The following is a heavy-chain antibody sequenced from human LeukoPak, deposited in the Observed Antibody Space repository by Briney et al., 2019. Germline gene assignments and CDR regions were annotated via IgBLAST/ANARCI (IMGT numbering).Heavy chain of an antibody. D-gene: IGHD2-2*01. V-gene: IGHV1-2*02. J-gene: IGHJ5*02. CDR2: INPNSGGT. CDR3: ASWGDGCSSTSCSNKFDP. Sequence: ALVKVSCKASGYTFTGYYMHWVRQAPGQGLEWMGWINPNSGGTDYAQKFQGRVTMTRDTSISTAYMELSSLRTEDTAVYYCASWGDGCSSTSCSNKFDPWGQGTLVTVSS. CDR1: GYTFTGYY.